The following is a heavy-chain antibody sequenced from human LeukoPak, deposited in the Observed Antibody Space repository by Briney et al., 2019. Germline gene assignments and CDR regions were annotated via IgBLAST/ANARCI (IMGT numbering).Heavy chain of an antibody. J-gene: IGHJ4*02. CDR3: AREPVHYYDSSGYYYGEDY. CDR2: IYYSGST. Sequence: PETLSLTCTVSGGSISSSSYYWGWIRQPPGKGLEWIGSIYYSGSTYYNPSLKSRVTISVDTSKNQFSLKLSSVTAADTAVYYCAREPVHYYDSSGYYYGEDYWGQGTLVTVSS. V-gene: IGHV4-39*02. D-gene: IGHD3-22*01. CDR1: GGSISSSSYY.